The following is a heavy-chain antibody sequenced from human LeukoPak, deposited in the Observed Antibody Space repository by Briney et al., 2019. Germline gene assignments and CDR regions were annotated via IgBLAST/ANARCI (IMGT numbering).Heavy chain of an antibody. CDR1: GGSISSYY. V-gene: IGHV4-59*01. CDR2: IYYSGST. D-gene: IGHD2/OR15-2a*01. J-gene: IGHJ6*03. Sequence: PSETLSLTCTVSGGSISSYYWSWIRQPPGKGLEWIGYIYYSGSTNYNPSLKSRVTISLDTSKNQFSLNLSSVTAADTAVYYCAKSRSGNTDTNYYMDVWGKGTSVTVSS. CDR3: AKSRSGNTDTNYYMDV.